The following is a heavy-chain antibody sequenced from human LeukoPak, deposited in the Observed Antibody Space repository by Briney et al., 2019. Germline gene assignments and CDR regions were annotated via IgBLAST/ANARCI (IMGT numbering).Heavy chain of an antibody. D-gene: IGHD4/OR15-4a*01. CDR1: GFTFSDYG. Sequence: GGSLRLSCTASGFTFSDYGMNWVRQAPGKGLEWNSYIKGDSDTIHYADSVKGRFTISRDNAENSLSLQMTSLRAEDTAVYYCVRGQGAHDNWFDPWGQGTLVTVAS. V-gene: IGHV3-48*01. CDR3: VRGQGAHDNWFDP. J-gene: IGHJ5*02. CDR2: IKGDSDTI.